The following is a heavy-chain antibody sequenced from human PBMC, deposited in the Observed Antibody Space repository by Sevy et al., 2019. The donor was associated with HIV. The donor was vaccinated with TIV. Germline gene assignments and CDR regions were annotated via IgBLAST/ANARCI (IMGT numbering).Heavy chain of an antibody. CDR2: ITPSGDTI. D-gene: IGHD3-22*01. V-gene: IGHV3-48*03. CDR3: ARDFYYESTGYYKTAFDY. J-gene: IGHJ4*02. Sequence: GGSLRLSCAASGFTFSTYEMNWVRQAPGKGLEWLSYITPSGDTIYYADSVKGRFIISRNNAKNSLYLQMNSLRAEDTAVYYCARDFYYESTGYYKTAFDYWGQGTLVTVSS. CDR1: GFTFSTYE.